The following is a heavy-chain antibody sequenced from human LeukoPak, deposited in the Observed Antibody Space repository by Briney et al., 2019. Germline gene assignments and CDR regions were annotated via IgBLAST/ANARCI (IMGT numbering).Heavy chain of an antibody. CDR1: GFIFSGSD. J-gene: IGHJ4*02. V-gene: IGHV3-73*01. Sequence: PGGPLRLSCAASGFIFSGSDIHWVRQSSGKALEWVGRITTKPSNYATAYASSAKGRFTISRDDSENTAYLPTSSLKTEDTAVYFCTTYRSGHYWGQGTLVTVSS. CDR3: TTYRSGHY. CDR2: ITTKPSNYAT. D-gene: IGHD6-19*01.